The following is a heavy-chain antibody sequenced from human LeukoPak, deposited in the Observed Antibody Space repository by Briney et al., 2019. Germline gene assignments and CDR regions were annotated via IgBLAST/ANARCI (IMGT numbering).Heavy chain of an antibody. CDR3: VPGSH. Sequence: PGGSLRLSCAASGFSFSSYLMNWVRQAPGKGLEWVANIKEDGSEKYYVDSVKGRFTISRDNAKNSLYLQMNSLRAEDTAVYYCVPGSHWGQGILVTVSS. V-gene: IGHV3-7*02. CDR2: IKEDGSEK. CDR1: GFSFSSYL. J-gene: IGHJ4*02. D-gene: IGHD1-26*01.